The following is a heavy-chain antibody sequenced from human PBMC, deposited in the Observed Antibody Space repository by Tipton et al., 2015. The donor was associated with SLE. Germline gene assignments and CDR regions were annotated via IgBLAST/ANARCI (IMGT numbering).Heavy chain of an antibody. D-gene: IGHD1-26*01. Sequence: TLSLTCSVSGGSVSSGFYYWSWIRQPAGKGLEWIGRINTSGTTNYNPSLKSRVTMTTDTSTSTAYMELRSLRSDDTAVYYCARESGATDDYWGQGSLVTVSS. CDR1: GGSVSSGFYY. CDR2: INTSGTT. J-gene: IGHJ4*02. CDR3: ARESGATDDY. V-gene: IGHV4-61*02.